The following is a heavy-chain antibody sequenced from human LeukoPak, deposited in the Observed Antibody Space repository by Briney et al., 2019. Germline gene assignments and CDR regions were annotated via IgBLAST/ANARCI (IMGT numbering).Heavy chain of an antibody. D-gene: IGHD2-15*01. J-gene: IGHJ4*02. CDR3: ARSQGSFDY. Sequence: GGSLRLSCAASESTFSSYSMNWVRQAPGKGLEWVSSISSSSNYIYYADSVKGRFTISRDNAKNSLYLQMNSPRAEDTAVYYCARSQGSFDYWGQGTLVTVSS. CDR2: ISSSSNYI. CDR1: ESTFSSYS. V-gene: IGHV3-21*01.